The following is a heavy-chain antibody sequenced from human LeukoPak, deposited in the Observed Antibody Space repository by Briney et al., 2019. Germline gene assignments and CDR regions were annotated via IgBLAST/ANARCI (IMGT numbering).Heavy chain of an antibody. V-gene: IGHV4-39*01. CDR2: LYNSGSA. D-gene: IGHD3-22*01. CDR3: ARHAIDSSGYYLHYCDF. CDR1: AGTFSNNSNY. Sequence: SETLSFTCSVSAGTFSNNSNYWRSTRQPPGKGVEWIARLYNSGSAYYNPSLKSRVTISVDTSKDHFSLKLSSVTAADTAVYYGARHAIDSSGYYLHYCDFWGQGTLVTVSS. J-gene: IGHJ4*02.